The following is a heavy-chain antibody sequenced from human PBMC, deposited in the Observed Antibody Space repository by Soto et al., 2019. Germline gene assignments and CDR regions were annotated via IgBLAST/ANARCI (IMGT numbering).Heavy chain of an antibody. V-gene: IGHV3-21*01. CDR2: ISSRSDI. D-gene: IGHD2-2*02. CDR3: AREYTAWPLAYGLDV. CDR1: GFTFITYS. Sequence: PWGSLRLSCVGSGFTFITYSINCVRHSPLKWLEWVSSISSRSDIYYADSVKGRFTISRDNAKNSVSLQMNSLRAEDTAVYYCAREYTAWPLAYGLDVWGQGTTVTVSS. J-gene: IGHJ6*02.